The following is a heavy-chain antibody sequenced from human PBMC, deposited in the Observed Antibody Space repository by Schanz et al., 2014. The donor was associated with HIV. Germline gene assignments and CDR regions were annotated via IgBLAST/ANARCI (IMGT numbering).Heavy chain of an antibody. CDR3: ARARAKIEGRPVGNWFDP. J-gene: IGHJ5*02. CDR2: ISTYNGNT. V-gene: IGHV1-8*02. D-gene: IGHD6-6*01. CDR1: GGTFSIYA. Sequence: QVQLVQSGAEVKKPGSSVKVSCKASGGTFSIYAISWVRQAPGQGLEWMGWISTYNGNTIYAQKFQGRVDMTRTTSISTAYMELRGLTSEDTAVYFCARARAKIEGRPVGNWFDPWGQGTLVTVSS.